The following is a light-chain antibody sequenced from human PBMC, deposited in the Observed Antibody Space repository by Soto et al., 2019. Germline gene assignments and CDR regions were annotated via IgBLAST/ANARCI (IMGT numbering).Light chain of an antibody. J-gene: IGKJ2*01. Sequence: EIVLTQSPGTLPLSPGERATLSCRASQSVSSSYLAWNQQKPGQAPRLLIYGASSRATGIPDRFSGSGSGTDFTLTISRLEPEDFAVYYCQQYGSSPYTFGQGTKVDI. CDR1: QSVSSSY. CDR2: GAS. CDR3: QQYGSSPYT. V-gene: IGKV3-20*01.